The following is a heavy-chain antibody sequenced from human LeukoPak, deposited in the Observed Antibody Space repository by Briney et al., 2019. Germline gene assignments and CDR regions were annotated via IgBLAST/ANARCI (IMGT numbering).Heavy chain of an antibody. J-gene: IGHJ1*01. V-gene: IGHV1-46*01. Sequence: EASVKVSCKASGYTFTSYYMHWVRQAPGQGLEWMGIINPSGGSTSYAQKFQGRVTMTRDTSTSTVYMELSSLRSEDTAVYYCARGVEYYDFWSGPQAEYFQHWGQGTLVTVSS. CDR1: GYTFTSYY. CDR2: INPSGGST. D-gene: IGHD3-3*01. CDR3: ARGVEYYDFWSGPQAEYFQH.